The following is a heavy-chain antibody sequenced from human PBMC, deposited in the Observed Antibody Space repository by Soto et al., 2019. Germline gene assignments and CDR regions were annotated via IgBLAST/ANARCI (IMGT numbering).Heavy chain of an antibody. CDR3: ARDGSTSEYYYYMDV. J-gene: IGHJ6*03. CDR2: IYYSGST. CDR1: GGSISSYY. Sequence: QVQLQESGPGLVKPSETLSLTCTVSGGSISSYYWSWIRQPPGTGLEWIGYIYYSGSTNYNPSLKSRVTISVDTSKNQFSLKLSSVTAADTAVYYCARDGSTSEYYYYMDVWGKGTTVTVSS. D-gene: IGHD2-2*01. V-gene: IGHV4-59*01.